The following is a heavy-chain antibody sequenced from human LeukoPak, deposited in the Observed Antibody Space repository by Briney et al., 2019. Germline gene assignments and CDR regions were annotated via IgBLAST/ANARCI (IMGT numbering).Heavy chain of an antibody. CDR3: ARHVSVTPWYFDL. Sequence: PSETLSLTCTVSGGSISSYFWSWFRQPPGKGLEWIGYIYYSGSTNYNPSLKSRVTISVDTSQNQFSLKLSSVTAADTALYYCARHVSVTPWYFDLWGRGTLVTVSS. CDR2: IYYSGST. J-gene: IGHJ2*01. CDR1: GGSISSYF. D-gene: IGHD4-17*01. V-gene: IGHV4-59*08.